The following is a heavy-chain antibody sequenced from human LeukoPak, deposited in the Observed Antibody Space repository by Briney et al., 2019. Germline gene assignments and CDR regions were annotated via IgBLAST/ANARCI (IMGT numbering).Heavy chain of an antibody. CDR2: IIPIFGTA. Sequence: ASVKVSCKASGGTFSSYAISWVRQAPGQGLEWMGGIIPIFGTANYAQKFQGRVTITTDESTSTAYMELSSLRSEDTAVYYCASPSGYCSSTSCYPFDYWGQGTLVTVSS. CDR3: ASPSGYCSSTSCYPFDY. V-gene: IGHV1-69*05. CDR1: GGTFSSYA. D-gene: IGHD2-2*01. J-gene: IGHJ4*02.